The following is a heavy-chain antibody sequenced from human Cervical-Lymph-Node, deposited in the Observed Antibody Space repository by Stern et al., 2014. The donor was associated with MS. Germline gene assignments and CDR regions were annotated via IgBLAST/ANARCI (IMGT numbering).Heavy chain of an antibody. CDR3: ARGYSSGWTAEYY. CDR2: IYHSGST. J-gene: IGHJ4*02. V-gene: IGHV4-4*02. Sequence: QLQLQESGPGLVKPSATLSLTCAVSGGSISSSNWWSWVRQPPGKGLEWIGEIYHSGSTTHNPSLMSRVTISVDKSKNQSSRKLSSVTAADTAVYYCARGYSSGWTAEYYWGQGTLVTVSS. D-gene: IGHD6-19*01. CDR1: GGSISSSNW.